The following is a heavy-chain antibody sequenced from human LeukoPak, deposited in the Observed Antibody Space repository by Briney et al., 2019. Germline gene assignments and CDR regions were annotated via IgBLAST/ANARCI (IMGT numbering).Heavy chain of an antibody. D-gene: IGHD4-17*01. CDR1: GFTVSSNY. CDR2: IYSGGST. Sequence: GGSLRLSWAASGFTVSSNYMSWVRQAPGKGLEWVSVIYSGGSTYYADSVKGRFTISRDNSKNTLYLQMNSLRAEDTAVYYCARGDYGETGGVAFDIWGQGTMVTVPS. V-gene: IGHV3-66*01. CDR3: ARGDYGETGGVAFDI. J-gene: IGHJ3*02.